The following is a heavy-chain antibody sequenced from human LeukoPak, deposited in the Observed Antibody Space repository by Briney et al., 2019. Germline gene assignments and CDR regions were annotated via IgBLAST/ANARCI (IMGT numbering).Heavy chain of an antibody. J-gene: IGHJ6*02. Sequence: LEISCKGSGXRXTSYWISWVGQMPGKGLEGMGRIDPSESYTNYSPSLQGDVTISADKSISTAYLQSSSLKASDTAIYYCATDDPSGRSSSGVYYYYGMDVWGQGTTVTVSS. CDR1: GXRXTSYW. CDR3: ATDDPSGRSSSGVYYYYGMDV. CDR2: IDPSESYT. V-gene: IGHV5-10-1*01. D-gene: IGHD6-13*01.